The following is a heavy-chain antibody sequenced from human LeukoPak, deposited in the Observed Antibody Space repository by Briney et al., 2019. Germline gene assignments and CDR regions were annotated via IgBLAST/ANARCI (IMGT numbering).Heavy chain of an antibody. Sequence: PGGSLRLSCAASGFPLSSYAMSWVRQAPGKGLEWASAISGSGGSTYYADSVKGRFTISRDNSKNTPYLQMNSLRAEDTAVYYCAKFVGYYDSSGYYSVAPFDYWGQGTLVTVSS. J-gene: IGHJ4*02. D-gene: IGHD3-22*01. CDR3: AKFVGYYDSSGYYSVAPFDY. V-gene: IGHV3-23*01. CDR1: GFPLSSYA. CDR2: ISGSGGST.